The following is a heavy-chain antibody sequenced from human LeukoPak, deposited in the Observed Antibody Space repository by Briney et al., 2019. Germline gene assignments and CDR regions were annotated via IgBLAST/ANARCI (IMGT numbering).Heavy chain of an antibody. CDR2: ISSSGSTI. J-gene: IGHJ4*02. CDR3: AKDDAWLQFGD. D-gene: IGHD5-24*01. V-gene: IGHV3-48*03. CDR1: GFTFSSYE. Sequence: HPGGSLRLSCAASGFTFSSYEMNWVRQAPGKGLEWVSYISSSGSTIYYADSVKGRFTISRDNAKNSLYLQMNSLRPEDTAVYYCAKDDAWLQFGDWGRGTLVTVSS.